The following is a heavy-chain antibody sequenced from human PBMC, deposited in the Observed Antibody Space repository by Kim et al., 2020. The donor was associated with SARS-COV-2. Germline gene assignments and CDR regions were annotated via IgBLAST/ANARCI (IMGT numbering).Heavy chain of an antibody. CDR1: GYSFTSYW. J-gene: IGHJ1*01. V-gene: IGHV5-10-1*01. D-gene: IGHD3-22*01. Sequence: GESLKISCKGSGYSFTSYWISWVRQMPGRGLEWMGRIDPSDSYTNYSPSFQGHVTISADKFISTSYLQWSSLKASDTAMYYCARPDYDSSGYAHWGQGTLVTVSS. CDR3: ARPDYDSSGYAH. CDR2: IDPSDSYT.